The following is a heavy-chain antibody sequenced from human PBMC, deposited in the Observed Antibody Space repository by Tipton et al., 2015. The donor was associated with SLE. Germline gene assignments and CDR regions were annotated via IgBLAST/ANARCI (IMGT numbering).Heavy chain of an antibody. J-gene: IGHJ4*02. CDR2: IYYSGST. CDR1: GGSISSSSYY. Sequence: TLSLTCTVSGGSISSSSYYWGWIRQPPGKGLEWIGSIYYSGSTYYNPSLKSRVTMSVDTSKNQVSLKLSSVTAADTAVYYCARQGGYYGSRTYYNWGQGTLVAVSS. CDR3: ARQGGYYGSRTYYN. D-gene: IGHD3-10*01. V-gene: IGHV4-39*01.